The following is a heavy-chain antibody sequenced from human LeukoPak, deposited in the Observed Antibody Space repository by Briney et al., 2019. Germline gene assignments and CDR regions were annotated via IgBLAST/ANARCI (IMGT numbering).Heavy chain of an antibody. CDR1: GYTFTSYY. D-gene: IGHD3-3*01. J-gene: IGHJ4*02. V-gene: IGHV1-46*01. Sequence: ASVKVSCKASGYTFTSYYMHWVRQAPGQGLEWMGIINPSGGSTSYAQKFQGRVTMTRDTSTSTVYMELSSLRSEDTAVYYCASPSYYDFWSAYYPLDYWGQGTLVTVSS. CDR2: INPSGGST. CDR3: ASPSYYDFWSAYYPLDY.